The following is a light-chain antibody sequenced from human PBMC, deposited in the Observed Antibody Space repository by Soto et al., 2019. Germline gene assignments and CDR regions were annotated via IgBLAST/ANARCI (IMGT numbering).Light chain of an antibody. CDR3: SSYAGSNNLV. CDR2: EVS. Sequence: QSALTQPPSASGSPGQSVTISCTGTSSDVGGYNYVSWYQQHPGKAPKLMIYEVSKRPSGVPDRFSGSKSGNTASLTVSGFQAEDEADYYCSSYAGSNNLVFCGGTKVTV. J-gene: IGLJ2*01. CDR1: SSDVGGYNY. V-gene: IGLV2-8*01.